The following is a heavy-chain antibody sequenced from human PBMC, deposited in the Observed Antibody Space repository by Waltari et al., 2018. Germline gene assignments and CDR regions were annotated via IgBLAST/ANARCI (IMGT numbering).Heavy chain of an antibody. Sequence: QVQLVESGGGVVQPGRSLRIACAASGFTFSSYGMHWVREAPGKGVDWVAVLSYDGSNKYYADSVKGRFTISRDNSKNTLYLQMNSLRAEDTAVYYCAKVYDSSGYYYSSWGQGTLVTVSS. CDR2: LSYDGSNK. CDR3: AKVYDSSGYYYSS. J-gene: IGHJ5*02. CDR1: GFTFSSYG. V-gene: IGHV3-30*18. D-gene: IGHD3-22*01.